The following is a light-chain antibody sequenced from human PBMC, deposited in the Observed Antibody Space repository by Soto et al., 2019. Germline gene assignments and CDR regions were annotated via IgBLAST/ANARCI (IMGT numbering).Light chain of an antibody. V-gene: IGKV1-27*01. Sequence: DIQMTQSPSSLSASVGDRVTITCRASQGISNYLAWYQQKPGTAPKLLIYAASALQSGVPSRFGGSGSGTDFTLTINSLQPEDVATYYCQKYNSASLTFGGGTKVAIK. CDR3: QKYNSASLT. CDR2: AAS. J-gene: IGKJ4*01. CDR1: QGISNY.